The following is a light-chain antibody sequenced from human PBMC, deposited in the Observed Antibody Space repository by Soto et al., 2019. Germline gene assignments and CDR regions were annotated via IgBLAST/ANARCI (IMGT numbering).Light chain of an antibody. CDR2: GVS. Sequence: MTQSPATLVVAPGRSANISCRASQSVSSYLAWYQQKPGQAPRLLIYGVSTRASGIPVRFSGSGSGTEFTLTISSLQPEDFATYYCQPSYSTPETFGPGTKVDIK. CDR1: QSVSSY. V-gene: IGKV3-15*01. CDR3: QPSYSTPET. J-gene: IGKJ3*01.